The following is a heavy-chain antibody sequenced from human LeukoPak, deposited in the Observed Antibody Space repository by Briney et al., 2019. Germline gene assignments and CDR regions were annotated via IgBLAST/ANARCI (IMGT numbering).Heavy chain of an antibody. CDR2: IWCDGSNK. CDR1: GFTLSDYG. Sequence: PGRSLRLSCAASGFTLSDYGMHWVRQAPGKGLEWVSLIWCDGSNKYYADSVKGRFTISKDTSKNTLYLQMNSLRAEDTALYYCARDRAMVVGSSWYYDYWGQGTLVTVSS. V-gene: IGHV3-33*01. CDR3: ARDRAMVVGSSWYYDY. D-gene: IGHD5-18*01. J-gene: IGHJ4*02.